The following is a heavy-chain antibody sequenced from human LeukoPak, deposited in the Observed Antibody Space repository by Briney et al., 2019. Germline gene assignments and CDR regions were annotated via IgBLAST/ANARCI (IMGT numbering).Heavy chain of an antibody. V-gene: IGHV3-74*01. J-gene: IGHJ4*02. CDR3: ARDAAHIDY. Sequence: PGGSLRLSCAASGFTLSSYWMHWVRQAPGKGLMWVSRINRDGSSTSYADSVKGRFTISRDNANNTLYLQMNSLRIEDTAVYYCARDAAHIDYWGQGTLVTVSS. CDR2: INRDGSST. CDR1: GFTLSSYW.